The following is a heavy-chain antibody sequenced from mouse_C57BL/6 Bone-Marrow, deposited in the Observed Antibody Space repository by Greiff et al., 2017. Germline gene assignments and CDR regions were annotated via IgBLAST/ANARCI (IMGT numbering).Heavy chain of an antibody. CDR3: AKGLRLDY. V-gene: IGHV2-5*01. CDR2: IWRGGST. J-gene: IGHJ2*01. D-gene: IGHD1-1*01. CDR1: GFSLTSYG. Sequence: VKLQESGPGLVQPSQCLSITCTVSGFSLTSYGVHWVRQSPGKGLEWLGVIWRGGSTDYNAAFMSRLSITKDNSKIQVFFKMNSLQADDTAIYYCAKGLRLDYWGQGTTLTVSS.